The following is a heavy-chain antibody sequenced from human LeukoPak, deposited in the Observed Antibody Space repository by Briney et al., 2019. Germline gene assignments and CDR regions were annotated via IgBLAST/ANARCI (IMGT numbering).Heavy chain of an antibody. J-gene: IGHJ6*02. CDR1: GGSISGYF. CDR3: ARGRIAKIVVVHSFHYGMDV. Sequence: SDTLSLTCTVSGGSISGYFWTWIRQSPGKGLEWIGEINDYTGNTNYNPSLNSRVSISLEKSKNQFSLELRSVTAADTAVYYCARGRIAKIVVVHSFHYGMDVWGQGTTVTVSS. V-gene: IGHV4-34*01. CDR2: INDYTGNT. D-gene: IGHD3-22*01.